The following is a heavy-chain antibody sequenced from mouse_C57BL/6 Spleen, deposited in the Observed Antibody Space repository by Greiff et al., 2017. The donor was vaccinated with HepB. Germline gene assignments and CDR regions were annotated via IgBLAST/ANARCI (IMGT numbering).Heavy chain of an antibody. J-gene: IGHJ4*01. CDR1: GYSITSGYY. D-gene: IGHD1-1*01. CDR2: ISYDGSN. Sequence: EVQLVESGPGLVKPSQSLSLTCSVTGYSITSGYYWNWIRQFPGNKLEWMGYISYDGSNNYNPSLKNRISITRDTSKNQFFLKLNSVTTEDTATYYCARSSSYNYYAMDYWGQGTSVTVSS. V-gene: IGHV3-6*01. CDR3: ARSSSYNYYAMDY.